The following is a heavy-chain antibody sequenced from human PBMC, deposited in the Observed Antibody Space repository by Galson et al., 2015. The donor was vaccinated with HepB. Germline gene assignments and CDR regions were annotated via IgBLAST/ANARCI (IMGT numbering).Heavy chain of an antibody. CDR3: AKEGPSIFYGSGSYPSDY. J-gene: IGHJ4*02. CDR1: GFTFNLYA. V-gene: IGHV3-30*04. Sequence: SLRLSCAASGFTFNLYAMHWVRQAPGKGLEWVAIISYDGSNKYYVDSVKGRFIISRDKSKNTLYLQMNRLRAEDTAVYYCAKEGPSIFYGSGSYPSDYWGQGTLVTVSS. D-gene: IGHD3-10*01. CDR2: ISYDGSNK.